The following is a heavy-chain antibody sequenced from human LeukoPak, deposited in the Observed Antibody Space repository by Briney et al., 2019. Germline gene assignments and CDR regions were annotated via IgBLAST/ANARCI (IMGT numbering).Heavy chain of an antibody. CDR1: GFSFSTYC. CDR3: ASGGYCSSTSCYMVYDAFDI. CDR2: ISYDGSNK. Sequence: GGALRLSCAASGFSFSTYCMHWVRQAPGKGLEGVGVISYDGSNKYYADSVKGRFTISRDNSKNTLYLQMNSLRAEDTAVYYCASGGYCSSTSCYMVYDAFDIWGQGTMVTVSS. J-gene: IGHJ3*02. V-gene: IGHV3-30*03. D-gene: IGHD2-2*02.